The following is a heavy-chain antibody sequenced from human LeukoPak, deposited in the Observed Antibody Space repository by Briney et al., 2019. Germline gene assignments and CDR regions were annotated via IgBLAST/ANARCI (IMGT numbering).Heavy chain of an antibody. Sequence: SDTLSLTCTVSGGSNSSGSYYWSWIRQPAGKGLEWIGRIYTRESPNYNPSLKSRVTISVDTSKNQFSLKLSSVTAADTAVYYCAAQPGAYDFWSGYSRGYYYYYMDVWGKGTTVTVSS. CDR2: IYTRESP. V-gene: IGHV4-61*02. J-gene: IGHJ6*03. CDR1: GGSNSSGSYY. CDR3: AAQPGAYDFWSGYSRGYYYYYMDV. D-gene: IGHD3-3*01.